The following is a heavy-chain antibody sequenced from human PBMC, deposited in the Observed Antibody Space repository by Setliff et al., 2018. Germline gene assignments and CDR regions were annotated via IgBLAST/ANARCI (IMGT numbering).Heavy chain of an antibody. CDR3: AKVKKPLIRGSGFDY. D-gene: IGHD2-8*01. Sequence: ESLRLSCAASGFTFSSFWMSWVRQSPGKGLEWVANINQDGSGKYYVDSVKGRFTISRDNSENTLFLQMTSLRPENTGIYYCAKVKKPLIRGSGFDYWGRGTLVTVSS. CDR2: INQDGSGK. V-gene: IGHV3-7*01. CDR1: GFTFSSFW. J-gene: IGHJ4*02.